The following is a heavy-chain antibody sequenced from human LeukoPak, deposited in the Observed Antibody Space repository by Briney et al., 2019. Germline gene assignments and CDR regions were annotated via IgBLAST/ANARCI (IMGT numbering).Heavy chain of an antibody. Sequence: PSETLSLTCTVSGGSISSYYWSWIRQPAGKGLEWIGRIYTSGSTNYNPSLKSRVTMSVDTSKNQFSLKLSSVTAADTAVYYCARGFVCSGWYTRGTDAFDIWGQGTMVTVSS. D-gene: IGHD6-19*01. CDR3: ARGFVCSGWYTRGTDAFDI. CDR2: IYTSGST. J-gene: IGHJ3*02. CDR1: GGSISSYY. V-gene: IGHV4-4*07.